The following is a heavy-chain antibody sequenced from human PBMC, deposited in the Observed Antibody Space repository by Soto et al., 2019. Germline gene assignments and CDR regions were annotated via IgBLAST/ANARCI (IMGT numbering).Heavy chain of an antibody. CDR2: IYYSGST. CDR1: GGSISSGGYY. D-gene: IGHD3-10*01. Sequence: QVQLQESGPGLVKPSQTLSLTCTVSGGSISSGGYYWSWIRQHPGKGLEWIGYIYYSGSTYYNPSLKSRVTISVDTSKNQFSLKLSSVTAADTAVYYCARLMVRGVTRYYFDYWGQGTLVTVSS. J-gene: IGHJ4*02. V-gene: IGHV4-31*03. CDR3: ARLMVRGVTRYYFDY.